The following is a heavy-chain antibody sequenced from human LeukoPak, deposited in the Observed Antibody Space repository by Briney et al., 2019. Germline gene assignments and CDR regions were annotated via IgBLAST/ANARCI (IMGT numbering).Heavy chain of an antibody. V-gene: IGHV1-2*06. Sequence: GASVKVSCKASGYTFTGYYMHWVRQAPGQGLEWMGRINPNSGGTNYAQKFQGRVTMTRDTSISTAYMELSRLRSDDTAVYYCARVGYSYGYPPGQLDYWGQGTLVTVSS. D-gene: IGHD5-18*01. CDR2: INPNSGGT. CDR3: ARVGYSYGYPPGQLDY. CDR1: GYTFTGYY. J-gene: IGHJ4*02.